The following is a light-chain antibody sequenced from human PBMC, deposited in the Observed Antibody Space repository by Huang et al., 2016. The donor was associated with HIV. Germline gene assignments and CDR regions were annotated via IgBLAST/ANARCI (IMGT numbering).Light chain of an antibody. CDR3: QQYYNNPPWT. J-gene: IGKJ1*01. CDR1: QGISNS. V-gene: IGKV1-NL1*01. Sequence: DIQMTQSPSSLSASVGDRVTITCRASQGISNSVAWYQQRPGKAPKLLLYATSRLETGAPSRFSGSRSGTEYTLTISSLQPEDLATYYCQQYYNNPPWTCGQGTKVEIK. CDR2: ATS.